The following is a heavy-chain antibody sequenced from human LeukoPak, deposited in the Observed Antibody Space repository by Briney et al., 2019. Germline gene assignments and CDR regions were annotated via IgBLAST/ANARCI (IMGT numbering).Heavy chain of an antibody. CDR1: GFTFSSHW. Sequence: GGSLRLSCATSGFTFSSHWMHWVRQAPGKGMVWVSRINSDGSSTSYAESVKGRFTISRDNAKNTLYLQMNSLKAEDTAVYYCTRDRYGDENYWGQGTLVTVSS. CDR2: INSDGSST. D-gene: IGHD4-17*01. J-gene: IGHJ4*02. V-gene: IGHV3-74*01. CDR3: TRDRYGDENY.